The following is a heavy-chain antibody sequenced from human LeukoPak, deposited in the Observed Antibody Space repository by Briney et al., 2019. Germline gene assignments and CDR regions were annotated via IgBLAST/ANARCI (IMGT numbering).Heavy chain of an antibody. CDR2: IWYDGGNR. CDR3: AKDGDESRWLDP. V-gene: IGHV3-33*06. J-gene: IGHJ5*02. CDR1: GFTFSSYG. Sequence: GGSLRLSCAASGFTFSSYGMHWVRQAPGKGLEWVAAIWYDGGNRYYADSVKGRFTISRDNSKNTLYLQMNSLRAEDTAVYYCAKDGDESRWLDPWGQGTLVTVSS. D-gene: IGHD4-17*01.